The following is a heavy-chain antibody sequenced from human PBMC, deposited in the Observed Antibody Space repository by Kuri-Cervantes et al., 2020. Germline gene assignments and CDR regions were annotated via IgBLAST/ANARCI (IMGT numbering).Heavy chain of an antibody. Sequence: GGSLRLSCAASGFTFDEYGMHWVRQSPGKGLEWVSGINWNSDIIGYADSVKGRFTISRDNAKNSLYLQMNSLRAEDTAVYYCARVLSRAAADYYYYYMDVWGKGTTVTVSS. CDR3: ARVLSRAAADYYYYYMDV. CDR2: INWNSDII. CDR1: GFTFDEYG. J-gene: IGHJ6*03. V-gene: IGHV3-9*01. D-gene: IGHD6-13*01.